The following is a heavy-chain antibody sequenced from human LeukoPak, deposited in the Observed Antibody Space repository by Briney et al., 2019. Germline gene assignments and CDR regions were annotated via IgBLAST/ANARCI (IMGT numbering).Heavy chain of an antibody. CDR2: IYYSGST. Sequence: SETLSLTCTVSVGSISSGDYYWSWIRRPPGKGLEWIGYIYYSGSTYYNPSLKSRDTISVDTSKNQFSLKLSSVTAADTAVYYCARGLLDADAFDIWGQGTMVTVSS. CDR3: ARGLLDADAFDI. D-gene: IGHD2-21*01. V-gene: IGHV4-30-4*01. CDR1: VGSISSGDYY. J-gene: IGHJ3*02.